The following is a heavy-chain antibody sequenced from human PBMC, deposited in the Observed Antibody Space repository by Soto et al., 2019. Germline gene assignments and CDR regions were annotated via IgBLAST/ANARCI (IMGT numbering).Heavy chain of an antibody. D-gene: IGHD6-19*01. CDR1: GAPINRGDYF. CDR3: ARDQWHSGGFSGFDP. Sequence: QVQMQESGPGLVEPSQTLSLTCTVSGAPINRGDYFWSWIRQPPGQALEWLGNIFHSGSTYYNPSLKSRLNILVDTSKNQISLRLTSVTVADTAVYFCARDQWHSGGFSGFDPWGQGTLVTVS. V-gene: IGHV4-30-4*01. J-gene: IGHJ5*02. CDR2: IFHSGST.